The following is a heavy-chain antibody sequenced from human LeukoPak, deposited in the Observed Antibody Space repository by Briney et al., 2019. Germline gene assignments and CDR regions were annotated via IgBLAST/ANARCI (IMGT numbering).Heavy chain of an antibody. CDR1: GGSINNYY. J-gene: IGHJ2*01. CDR3: ARGARGIFWYFDL. V-gene: IGHV4-4*07. CDR2: LYTSGST. Sequence: SETLSLTCAVSGGSINNYYWSWIRQPAGKGLEWIGRLYTSGSTNYNPSLKSRVTMSVDTSKNQFPLKLSSVTAADTAVYYCARGARGIFWYFDLWGRGTLVTVSS. D-gene: IGHD3-16*01.